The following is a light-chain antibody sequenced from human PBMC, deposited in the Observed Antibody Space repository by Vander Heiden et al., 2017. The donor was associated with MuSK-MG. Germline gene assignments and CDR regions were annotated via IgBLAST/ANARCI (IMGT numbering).Light chain of an antibody. Sequence: DIVMTQSPLSLPVTPGEPASISCRSSQSLLHSNGYNYLDWYLQKPGQSPQLLIYLGSNRASGVPDRFSGSGSGTDFTLKISRVEAEDVGVYYCRQALQTLITFGQGTLLEIK. CDR2: LGS. CDR3: RQALQTLIT. V-gene: IGKV2-28*01. J-gene: IGKJ5*01. CDR1: QSLLHSNGYNY.